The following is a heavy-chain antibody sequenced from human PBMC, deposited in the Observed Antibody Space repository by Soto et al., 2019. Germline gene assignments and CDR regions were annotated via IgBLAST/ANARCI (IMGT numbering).Heavy chain of an antibody. J-gene: IGHJ4*02. CDR2: IKQDGGEK. CDR1: GFTFSSYW. V-gene: IGHV3-7*01. CDR3: ARGRLVLWFGELSE. Sequence: EVQLVESGGGLVQPGGSLRLSCAASGFTFSSYWMSWVRQAPGKGLEWVANIKQDGGEKYSVDSVKGRFTISRDNAKNPLYLQMNALRAEDTAVYYCARGRLVLWFGELSEWGQGTLVTVSS. D-gene: IGHD3-10*01.